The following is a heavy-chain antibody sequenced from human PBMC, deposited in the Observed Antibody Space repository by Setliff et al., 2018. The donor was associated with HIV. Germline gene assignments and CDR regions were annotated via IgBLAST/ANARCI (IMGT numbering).Heavy chain of an antibody. CDR3: ARGEGPHYGGKGCIDY. CDR2: MYSAGNI. J-gene: IGHJ4*02. CDR1: GFSVSSTY. D-gene: IGHD4-17*01. Sequence: RGSLRLSCAASGFSVSSTYVNWVRQAPGKGPEWLSIMYSAGNIYYADSVKGRFTISRDNSENTLYLQMDSLRAEDRAAYYCARGEGPHYGGKGCIDYWGQGTLVTVSS. V-gene: IGHV3-53*01.